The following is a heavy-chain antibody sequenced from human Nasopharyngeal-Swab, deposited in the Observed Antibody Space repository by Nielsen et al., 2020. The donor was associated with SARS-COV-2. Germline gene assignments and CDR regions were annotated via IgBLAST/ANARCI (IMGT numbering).Heavy chain of an antibody. Sequence: ASVKVSCKASGDTFTTYAIHWVRQAPGQRLEWMGWINAGNGNTKYSQKLQGRVTITRDTSASTAYMELSSLRSEDTAVYYCARDSSSGLRYFDWLSPGYNWFDPWAREPWSPSPQ. CDR2: INAGNGNT. J-gene: IGHJ5*02. D-gene: IGHD3-9*01. V-gene: IGHV1-3*01. CDR3: ARDSSSGLRYFDWLSPGYNWFDP. CDR1: GDTFTTYA.